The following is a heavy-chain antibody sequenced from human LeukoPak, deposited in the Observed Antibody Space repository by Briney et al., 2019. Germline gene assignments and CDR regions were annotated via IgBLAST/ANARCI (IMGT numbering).Heavy chain of an antibody. J-gene: IGHJ1*01. D-gene: IGHD5-18*01. V-gene: IGHV3-9*01. Sequence: PGGSLRLSCAASGFTFDDYAMHWVRQAPGKGLEWVSGISWNSGSIGYADSVKGRFTISRDNAKNSLYLQMNSLRAEDTALYYCAKDIDARYSYLFQHWGQGTLVTVSS. CDR2: ISWNSGSI. CDR3: AKDIDARYSYLFQH. CDR1: GFTFDDYA.